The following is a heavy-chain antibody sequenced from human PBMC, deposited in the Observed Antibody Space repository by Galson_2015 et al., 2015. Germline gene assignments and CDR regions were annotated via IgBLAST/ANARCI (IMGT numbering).Heavy chain of an antibody. Sequence: SLRLSCAASGFTSSNYAMSWVRQAPGKGLEWVSGIGGSTSNTYYADSVKGRFTISRDNSKNTLFLQMISLSAEDTALYYCAKERSSSNFYGMDVWGQGTTVTVSS. D-gene: IGHD2-2*01. CDR1: GFTSSNYA. J-gene: IGHJ6*02. V-gene: IGHV3-23*01. CDR2: IGGSTSNT. CDR3: AKERSSSNFYGMDV.